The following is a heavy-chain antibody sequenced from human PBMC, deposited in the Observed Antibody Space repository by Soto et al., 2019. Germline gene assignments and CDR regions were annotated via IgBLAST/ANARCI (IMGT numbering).Heavy chain of an antibody. Sequence: QVQLVESGGGVVQPGRSLRLSCAASGFTFSSYAMHWVRQAPGKGLEWGAVISYDGSNKYYADSVKGRFTISRDNSKTTLYLQMNSLRAEDTAVYYCARETRPQLRYFDWLFTHYYFDYWGQGTLVTVSS. CDR1: GFTFSSYA. D-gene: IGHD3-9*01. CDR2: ISYDGSNK. CDR3: ARETRPQLRYFDWLFTHYYFDY. J-gene: IGHJ4*02. V-gene: IGHV3-30-3*01.